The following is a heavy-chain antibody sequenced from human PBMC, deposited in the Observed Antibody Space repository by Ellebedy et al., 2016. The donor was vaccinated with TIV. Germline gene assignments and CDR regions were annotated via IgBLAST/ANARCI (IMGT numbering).Heavy chain of an antibody. J-gene: IGHJ4*02. D-gene: IGHD3-22*01. Sequence: SETLSLXCAVYGGSFSGYYWSWIRQPPGKGLEWIGEINHSGSTNYNPSLKSRVTISVDTSKNQFSLKLSSVTAADTAVYYCARQRLYYDSSGYYFDYWGQGTLVTVSS. CDR1: GGSFSGYY. CDR3: ARQRLYYDSSGYYFDY. V-gene: IGHV4-34*01. CDR2: INHSGST.